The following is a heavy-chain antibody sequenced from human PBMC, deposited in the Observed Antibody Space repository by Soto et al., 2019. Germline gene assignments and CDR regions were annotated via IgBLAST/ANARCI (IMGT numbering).Heavy chain of an antibody. J-gene: IGHJ5*02. CDR1: GYTFTSYA. V-gene: IGHV1-3*01. CDR2: INAGNGNT. D-gene: IGHD3-16*01. CDR3: GRGLGLNWFDP. Sequence: QVQLVQSGAEVKKPGASVKVSCKASGYTFTSYAMHWVRQAPGQRLEWMGWINAGNGNTKYSQKFQGRVTITRDTSASTAYMELSSLRSEDTAVYYCGRGLGLNWFDPWGQGTLVTVSS.